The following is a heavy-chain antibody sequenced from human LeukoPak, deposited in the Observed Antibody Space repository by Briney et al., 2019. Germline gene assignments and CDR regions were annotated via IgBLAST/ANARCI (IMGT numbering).Heavy chain of an antibody. D-gene: IGHD3-22*01. CDR3: ARGVGYYDSSGYYHRYNWFDP. Sequence: SVAVSCKASGGTFSSYAISWVRRAPIQGLECMGGIIPILGTANYAQKFQGRVTITADESTSTAYMELSGLRSEDTAVYYCARGVGYYDSSGYYHRYNWFDPWGQGTLVTVSS. J-gene: IGHJ5*02. CDR1: GGTFSSYA. V-gene: IGHV1-69*13. CDR2: IIPILGTA.